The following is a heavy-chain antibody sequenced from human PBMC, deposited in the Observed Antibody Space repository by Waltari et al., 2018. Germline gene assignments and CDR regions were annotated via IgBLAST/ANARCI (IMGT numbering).Heavy chain of an antibody. CDR2: INHSGST. D-gene: IGHD2-15*01. CDR1: GGSFSGYY. Sequence: QVQLQQWGAGLLKPSETLSLTCAVYGGSFSGYYWSWIRQPPGRGLEWIGEINHSGSTTYHPSLKRRVTISGDTSENQFSLKLSSVTAADTAVYYCARGPYCSGGSCYYYYYYYMDVWGKGTTVTVSS. CDR3: ARGPYCSGGSCYYYYYYYMDV. J-gene: IGHJ6*03. V-gene: IGHV4-34*01.